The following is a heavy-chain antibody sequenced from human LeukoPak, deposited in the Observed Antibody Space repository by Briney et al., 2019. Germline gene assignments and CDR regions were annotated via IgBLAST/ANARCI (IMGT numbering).Heavy chain of an antibody. Sequence: SETLSLTCTVSGGSISSYYWSWIRQPAGKGLEWIGRIYTSGSTNYNPSLKSRVTMSVDTSKNQFSLKLSSVTAADRAVYYCARDRTTVTTVAYYYYMDVWGKGTTVTVSS. V-gene: IGHV4-4*07. CDR1: GGSISSYY. J-gene: IGHJ6*03. CDR3: ARDRTTVTTVAYYYYMDV. CDR2: IYTSGST. D-gene: IGHD4-11*01.